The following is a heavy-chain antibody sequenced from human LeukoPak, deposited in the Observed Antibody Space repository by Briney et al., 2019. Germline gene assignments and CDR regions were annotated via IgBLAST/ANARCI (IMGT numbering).Heavy chain of an antibody. D-gene: IGHD6-13*01. J-gene: IGHJ4*02. V-gene: IGHV3-30*02. Sequence: GGSLRLSCAASAFTFSNFGIHGVRQAPGKGLAWVAFIRYDGGNKYYADSAKGRFTISRDNSKNTLYLQMNSLRAEDTAVYYCAQSQYSSSWAIDYWGQGTLVTVSS. CDR2: IRYDGGNK. CDR3: AQSQYSSSWAIDY. CDR1: AFTFSNFG.